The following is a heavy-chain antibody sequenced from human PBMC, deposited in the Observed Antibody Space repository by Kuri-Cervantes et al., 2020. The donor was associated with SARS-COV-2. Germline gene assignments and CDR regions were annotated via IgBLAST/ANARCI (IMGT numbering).Heavy chain of an antibody. CDR1: GFTFSSYS. J-gene: IGHJ5*02. D-gene: IGHD4-11*01. CDR3: ARDLDYSNDNWFDP. CDR2: ISSSSSTI. Sequence: GGSLRLSCAASGFTFSSYSMNWVRQAPGKGLEWVSYISSSSSTIYYADSVKGRFTISRDNAKNSLYLQMNSLRAEDTALYYCARDLDYSNDNWFDPWGQGTLVTVSS. V-gene: IGHV3-48*01.